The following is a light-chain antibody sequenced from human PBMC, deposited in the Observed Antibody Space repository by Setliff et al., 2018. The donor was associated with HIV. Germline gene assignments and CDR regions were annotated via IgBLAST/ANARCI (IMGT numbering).Light chain of an antibody. CDR3: ESFDVSLREFV. Sequence: QSALTQPRSVSGSPGQSVTFSCTGSSSDIGTYNYVSWYQQHPGKAPKLMIYDVSRRPSGVPDRFSGSKSGNTASLAITGLQAEDEADYYCESFDVSLREFVCGGGTKVTVL. CDR2: DVS. CDR1: SSDIGTYNY. V-gene: IGLV2-11*01. J-gene: IGLJ2*01.